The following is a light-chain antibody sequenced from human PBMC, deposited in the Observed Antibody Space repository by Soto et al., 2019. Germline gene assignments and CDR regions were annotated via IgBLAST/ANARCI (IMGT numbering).Light chain of an antibody. J-gene: IGKJ1*01. Sequence: DIQMTQSPSTLSASVGDRVTITCRASQSISSWLAWYQQKPGKAPKLLIYDASSLESGVPSRFSGNGSGTEFTLTISSLQPDDFATYYCQQYNSYEFGQGTKVEIK. CDR1: QSISSW. V-gene: IGKV1-5*01. CDR3: QQYNSYE. CDR2: DAS.